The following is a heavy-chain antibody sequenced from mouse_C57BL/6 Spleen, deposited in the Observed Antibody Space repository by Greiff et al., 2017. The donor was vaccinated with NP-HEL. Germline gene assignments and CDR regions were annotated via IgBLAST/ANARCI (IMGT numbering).Heavy chain of an antibody. D-gene: IGHD2-4*01. Sequence: EVKVVESEGGLVQPGSSMKLSCTASGFTFSDYYMAWVRQVPEKGLEWVANINYDGSSTYYLDSLKSRFIISRDNAKNILYLQMSSLKSEDTATYYCAREDYDYDYFDYWGQGTTLTVSS. CDR1: GFTFSDYY. CDR2: INYDGSST. V-gene: IGHV5-16*01. J-gene: IGHJ2*01. CDR3: AREDYDYDYFDY.